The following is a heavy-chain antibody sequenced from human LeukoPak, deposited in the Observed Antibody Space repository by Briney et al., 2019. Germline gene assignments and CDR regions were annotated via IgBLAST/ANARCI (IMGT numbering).Heavy chain of an antibody. J-gene: IGHJ4*02. Sequence: GGSLRLSCAASGFTFSSYGMSWVRQAPGKGLEWISRINSDGSRTSYADSVKGRFTISRDNAKNTLYLQMNSLRAEDTAVYYCARDGGAYDSSGYYYDYWGQGTLVTVSS. CDR3: ARDGGAYDSSGYYYDY. D-gene: IGHD3-22*01. CDR2: INSDGSRT. CDR1: GFTFSSYG. V-gene: IGHV3-74*01.